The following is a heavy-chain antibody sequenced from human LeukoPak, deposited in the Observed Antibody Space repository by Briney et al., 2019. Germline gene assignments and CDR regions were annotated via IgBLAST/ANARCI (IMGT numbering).Heavy chain of an antibody. V-gene: IGHV1-46*01. CDR2: INPSGGST. CDR3: ARDTIDYGDEYYFDY. J-gene: IGHJ4*02. CDR1: GYTFTSYY. Sequence: ASVKVSCKASGYTFTSYYMHWVRQAPGQGLEWMGIINPSGGSTSYAQKFQGRVTMTRDTSTSTVYMELSSLRSEDTAVYYCARDTIDYGDEYYFDYWGQGTLVTVSS. D-gene: IGHD4-17*01.